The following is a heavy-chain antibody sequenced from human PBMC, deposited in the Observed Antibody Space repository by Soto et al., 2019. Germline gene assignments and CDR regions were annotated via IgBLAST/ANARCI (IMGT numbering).Heavy chain of an antibody. CDR3: ARVVRYFDWLLVDGGVVDV. Sequence: PRGSLRLSCAASGFTVSSNYMSWVRQAPGKGLEWVSVIYSGGSTYYADSVKGRFTISRDNSKNTLYLQMNSLRAEDTAVYYCARVVRYFDWLLVDGGVVDVWGKGTTVTVSS. CDR1: GFTVSSNY. V-gene: IGHV3-66*01. CDR2: IYSGGST. D-gene: IGHD3-9*01. J-gene: IGHJ6*04.